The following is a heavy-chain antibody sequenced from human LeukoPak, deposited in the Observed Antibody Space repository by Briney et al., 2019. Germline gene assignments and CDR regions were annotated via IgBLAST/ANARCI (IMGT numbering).Heavy chain of an antibody. V-gene: IGHV3-74*01. CDR1: GFTFSTYW. D-gene: IGHD1-26*01. Sequence: KPGGSLRLSCAASGFTFSTYWMFWVRQAPGKGLVWVSRINPDGVTIYADSVKGRFTISRDNARKTLDLQMNSLRVEDTAVCYCASVAGGQSGNYYWGQGTLVTVSS. CDR3: ASVAGGQSGNYY. J-gene: IGHJ4*02. CDR2: INPDGVT.